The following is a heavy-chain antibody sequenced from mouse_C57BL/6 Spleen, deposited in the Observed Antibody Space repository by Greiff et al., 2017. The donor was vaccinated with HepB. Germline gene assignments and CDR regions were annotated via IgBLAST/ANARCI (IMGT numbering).Heavy chain of an antibody. CDR3: ARGSYGSPYYYAMDY. D-gene: IGHD1-1*01. CDR2: IYPSDSET. V-gene: IGHV1-61*01. CDR1: GYTFTSYW. Sequence: QVQLQQPGAELVRPGSSVKLSCKASGYTFTSYWMDWVKQRPGQGLEWIGTIYPSDSETHYNQKFKDKATLTVDKSSSTAYMQLSSLTSEDSAVYYCARGSYGSPYYYAMDYWGQGTSVTVSS. J-gene: IGHJ4*01.